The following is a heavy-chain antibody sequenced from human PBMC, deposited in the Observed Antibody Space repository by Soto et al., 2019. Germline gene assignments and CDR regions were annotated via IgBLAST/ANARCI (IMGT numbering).Heavy chain of an antibody. J-gene: IGHJ4*02. V-gene: IGHV4-30-4*01. CDR3: AGELGTFYFDH. CDR1: AGSIRSGAYY. D-gene: IGHD7-27*01. Sequence: QVQLQESGPGLVKPSQTLSLTCTVSAGSIRSGAYYWTWIRQPPGKGLEWIGYIDHSGGAYYNPSLKSRATISIDTSNNQFSLKMTSVTAADTAVYYCAGELGTFYFDHWGQGTLVTVSS. CDR2: IDHSGGA.